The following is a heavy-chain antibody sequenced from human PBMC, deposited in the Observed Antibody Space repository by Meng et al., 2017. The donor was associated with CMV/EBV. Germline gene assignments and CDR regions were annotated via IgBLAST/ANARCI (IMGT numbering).Heavy chain of an antibody. CDR2: IYYSGST. D-gene: IGHD2-21*02. CDR3: AREGDNPFDY. J-gene: IGHJ4*02. V-gene: IGHV4-30-4*08. CDR1: GGSISSGDYY. Sequence: QVQRQEAGTGLVKPPRTLSLTCTVSGGSISSGDYYRSWIRQPPGKGLEWIGYIYYSGSTYYHPSLKIRVTISVDTSKNQFSLKLSSVTAADTTVYYCAREGDNPFDYWGQGTLVTVSS.